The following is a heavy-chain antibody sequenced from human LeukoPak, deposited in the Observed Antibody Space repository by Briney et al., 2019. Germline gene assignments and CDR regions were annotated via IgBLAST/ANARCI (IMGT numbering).Heavy chain of an antibody. CDR3: ARDYGRSRDYGMDV. V-gene: IGHV3-74*01. CDR1: VFTFSSYW. CDR2: INSDGSGT. J-gene: IGHJ6*02. Sequence: GGSLRLSCAASVFTFSSYWMHWVRQAPWKGLVWVSRINSDGSGTTYADSVKGRFTISRDNAKNTLYLQMNSLRAEDTAVYFCARDYGRSRDYGMDVWGQGTTVTVSS. D-gene: IGHD3-10*01.